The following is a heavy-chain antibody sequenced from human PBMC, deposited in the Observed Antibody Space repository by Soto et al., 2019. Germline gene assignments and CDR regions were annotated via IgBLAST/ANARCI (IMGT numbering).Heavy chain of an antibody. V-gene: IGHV1-69*01. Sequence: QVHLVQSGAEVKKPGSSVKVSCKASGGAFSSYPINWVRQAPGQGLEWMGGIIPFFGTTHSAQKFQDRLTIPADESTSTTYMEVSSLGSEDTAVYYCARCPVMEVAQYGNGFDPWGQGTLVTVSS. CDR3: ARCPVMEVAQYGNGFDP. D-gene: IGHD2-15*01. CDR2: IIPFFGTT. J-gene: IGHJ5*02. CDR1: GGAFSSYP.